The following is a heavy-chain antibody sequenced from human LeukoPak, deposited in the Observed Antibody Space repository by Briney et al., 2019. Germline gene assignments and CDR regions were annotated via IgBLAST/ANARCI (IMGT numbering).Heavy chain of an antibody. Sequence: ASVKVSCKASGYTFTSYGISWVRQAPGQGLEWMGWISASNGNTDYAQKFQGRVTMTTDTSTTTAYMELRSLRSDDTAVYYCATDTSYSWYDTFGEYWGQGNLFTVSS. J-gene: IGHJ4*02. V-gene: IGHV1-18*01. CDR3: ATDTSYSWYDTFGEY. CDR2: ISASNGNT. D-gene: IGHD6-13*01. CDR1: GYTFTSYG.